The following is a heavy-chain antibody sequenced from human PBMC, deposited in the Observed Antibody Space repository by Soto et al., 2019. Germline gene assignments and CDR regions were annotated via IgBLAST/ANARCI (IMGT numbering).Heavy chain of an antibody. Sequence: ASVKVSCKVSGYTLTELSMHWVRQAPGKGLEWMGGFDPEDGETIYAQKFQGRVTMTEDTSTDTAYMELSSLRSEDTAVYYCATDCTGTEPVDYWGQGTLVTVSS. J-gene: IGHJ4*02. CDR3: ATDCTGTEPVDY. CDR2: FDPEDGET. CDR1: GYTLTELS. D-gene: IGHD2-8*02. V-gene: IGHV1-24*01.